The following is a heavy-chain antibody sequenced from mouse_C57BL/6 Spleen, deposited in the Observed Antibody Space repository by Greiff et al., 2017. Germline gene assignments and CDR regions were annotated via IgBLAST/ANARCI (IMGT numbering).Heavy chain of an antibody. D-gene: IGHD2-1*01. CDR1: GFNIKDDY. J-gene: IGHJ3*01. CDR2: IDPENGDT. CDR3: TTGGNDGNAFAY. V-gene: IGHV14-4*01. Sequence: VQLQQSGAELVRPGASVKLSCTASGFNIKDDYMHWVKQRPEQGLEWIGWIDPENGDTEYASQFQGKATITADTSSNTAYLQLSSLTSEDTAVYYCTTGGNDGNAFAYWGQGTLVTVSA.